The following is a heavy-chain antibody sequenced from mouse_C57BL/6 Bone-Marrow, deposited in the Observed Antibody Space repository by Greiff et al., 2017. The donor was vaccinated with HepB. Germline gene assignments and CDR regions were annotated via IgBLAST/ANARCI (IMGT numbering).Heavy chain of an antibody. V-gene: IGHV2-6*03. CDR2: IWSDGST. CDR3: ARAPIYYGKSYWYFDV. Sequence: QVQLQQSGPGLVAPSQRLSITCTVSGFSLTSYGVHWVRQPPGKGLEWLVVIWSDGSTTYNSALKSRLSISKDNSKSQVFLKMNSLQTDDTAMYYCARAPIYYGKSYWYFDVWGTGTTVTVSS. CDR1: GFSLTSYG. J-gene: IGHJ1*03. D-gene: IGHD2-1*01.